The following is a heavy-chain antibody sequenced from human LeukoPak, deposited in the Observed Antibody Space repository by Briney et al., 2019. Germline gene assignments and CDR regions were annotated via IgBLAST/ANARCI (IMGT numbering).Heavy chain of an antibody. CDR2: IKQDGSEK. V-gene: IGHV3-7*01. J-gene: IGHJ4*02. D-gene: IGHD3-3*01. CDR1: GSTFSSNG. CDR3: ARVATNYDFWSGYPDYFDY. Sequence: PGGSLKLSCPPSGSTFSSNGLSWVRQAPGKGLEGVANIKQDGSEKYYVDSVKGRFTISRDNAKNSLYLQMNSLRAEDTAVYYCARVATNYDFWSGYPDYFDYWGQGTLVTVSS.